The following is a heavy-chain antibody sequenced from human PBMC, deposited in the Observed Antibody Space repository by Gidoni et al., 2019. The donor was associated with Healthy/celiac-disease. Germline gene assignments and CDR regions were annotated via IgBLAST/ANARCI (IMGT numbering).Heavy chain of an antibody. CDR2: INAGNGNT. CDR3: AREEAAAAAFDY. D-gene: IGHD2-2*01. V-gene: IGHV1-3*01. CDR1: GYTFTSYA. Sequence: QVQLVQSGAEVTKPGASVKVSCKASGYTFTSYAMHWVRQAPGQRLEWMGWINAGNGNTKYSQKFQGRVTMTRDTSASTAYMERSSLRSEDTAVYYCAREEAAAAAFDYWGQGTLVTVSS. J-gene: IGHJ4*02.